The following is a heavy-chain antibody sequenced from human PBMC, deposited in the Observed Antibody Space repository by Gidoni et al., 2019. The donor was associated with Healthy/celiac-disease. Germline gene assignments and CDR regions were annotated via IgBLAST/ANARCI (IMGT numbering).Heavy chain of an antibody. CDR2: ISSSGSTI. V-gene: IGHV3-48*03. CDR1: GFTFSSYE. Sequence: EVQLVESGGGLVQPGGSLRLSCAASGFTFSSYEMNWVRQAPGKGLDWVSYISSSGSTIYYADAVKGRFTISRDNAKNSLYLQMNSLRAEDTAVYYCAREESYSSSWSPAIAFDIWGQGTMVTVSS. D-gene: IGHD6-13*01. J-gene: IGHJ3*02. CDR3: AREESYSSSWSPAIAFDI.